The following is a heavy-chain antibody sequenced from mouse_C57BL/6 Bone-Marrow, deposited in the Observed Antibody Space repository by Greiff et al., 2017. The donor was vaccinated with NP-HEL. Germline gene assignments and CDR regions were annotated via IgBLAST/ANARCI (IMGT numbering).Heavy chain of an antibody. CDR3: ARQKYPDY. D-gene: IGHD1-3*01. V-gene: IGHV5-9*01. CDR1: GFTFSSYT. Sequence: EVMLVESGGGLVKPGGSLKLSCAASGFTFSSYTMSWVRQTPEKRLEWVATISGGGGNTYYPDSVKGRFTISRDNAKNTLYLQMSSLRSEDTALYYCARQKYPDYWGQGTTLTVSS. J-gene: IGHJ2*01. CDR2: ISGGGGNT.